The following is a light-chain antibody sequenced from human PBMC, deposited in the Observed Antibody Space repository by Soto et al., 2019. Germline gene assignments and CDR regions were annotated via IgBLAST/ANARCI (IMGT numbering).Light chain of an antibody. J-gene: IGKJ1*01. CDR2: GAS. CDR1: QSVTSNY. CDR3: QQYATSPRT. V-gene: IGKV3-20*01. Sequence: EIVLTQSPGTLSLSPGERATLSCRASQSVTSNYLAWYQQKPGRTPRLLIYGASSTATGIPDRFSGSGSGTDFTLTNSRLEPEDFAGYYCQQYATSPRTVGQGTRVEIK.